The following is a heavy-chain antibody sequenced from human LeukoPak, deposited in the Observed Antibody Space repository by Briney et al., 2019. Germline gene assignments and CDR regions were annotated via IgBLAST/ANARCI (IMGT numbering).Heavy chain of an antibody. V-gene: IGHV3-48*01. CDR3: AREPGPGSYYGRYYYYYMDV. CDR2: ISSSSSTTI. J-gene: IGHJ6*03. CDR1: GFTFSSYS. Sequence: GGSLTLSCAPSGFTFSSYSMNWVRQAPGKGLEWVSYISSSSSTTIHYADSVKGRFTISRDNAKNSLYLQMNSLRAEDTAVYYCAREPGPGSYYGRYYYYYMDVWGKGTTVTVSS. D-gene: IGHD1-26*01.